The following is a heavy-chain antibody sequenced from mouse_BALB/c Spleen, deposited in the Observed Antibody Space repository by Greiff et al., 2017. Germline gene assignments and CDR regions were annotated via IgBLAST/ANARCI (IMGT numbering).Heavy chain of an antibody. CDR3: CMITEGYYAMDY. Sequence: EVKVEESGGGLVQPGGSMKLSCVASGFTFSSYWMSWVRQSPEKGLEWVAEIRLKSDNYATHYAESVKGKFTISRDDSKSRLYLQMNSLRAEDTGIYYCCMITEGYYAMDYWGQGTSVTVSS. CDR2: IRLKSDNYAT. V-gene: IGHV6-6*02. J-gene: IGHJ4*01. D-gene: IGHD2-4*01. CDR1: GFTFSSYW.